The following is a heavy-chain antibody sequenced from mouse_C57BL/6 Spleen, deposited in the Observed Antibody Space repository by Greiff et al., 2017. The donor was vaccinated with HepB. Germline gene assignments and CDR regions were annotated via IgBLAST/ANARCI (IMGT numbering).Heavy chain of an antibody. CDR1: GFTFSSYG. V-gene: IGHV5-6*01. CDR2: ISSGGSYT. CDR3: ARHGNYEGTWFAY. J-gene: IGHJ3*01. Sequence: EVMLVESGGDLVKHGGSLKLSCAASGFTFSSYGMSWVRQTPDKRLEWVATISSGGSYTYYPDSVKGRFTISRDNAKNTLYLQMSSLKSEDTAMYYCARHGNYEGTWFAYWGQGTLVTVSA. D-gene: IGHD2-1*01.